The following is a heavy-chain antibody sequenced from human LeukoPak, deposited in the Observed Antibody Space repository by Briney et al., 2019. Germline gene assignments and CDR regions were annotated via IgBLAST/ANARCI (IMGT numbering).Heavy chain of an antibody. CDR2: MKQDGSEK. D-gene: IGHD6-13*01. CDR1: GFTFSNYW. V-gene: IGHV3-7*01. Sequence: GGSLRLSCAASGFTFSNYWMSWVRQTPGKGLEWVANMKQDGSEKDYVDSMKGRFTISRDNAKNSVYLQMNSLRAEDTAVYYCARIGYSSSCFDYWGQGTVVTVSS. J-gene: IGHJ4*02. CDR3: ARIGYSSSCFDY.